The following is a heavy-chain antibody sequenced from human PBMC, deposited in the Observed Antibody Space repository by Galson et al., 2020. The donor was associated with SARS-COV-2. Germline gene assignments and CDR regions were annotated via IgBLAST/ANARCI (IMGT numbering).Heavy chain of an antibody. V-gene: IGHV3-33*01. CDR3: ARASGPFDY. D-gene: IGHD3-10*01. J-gene: IGHJ4*02. Sequence: QLGESLKISCVASGFTFSNYGMHWVRQAPGKGLEWVAVIWFDGSIKYYADSVKGRFTISRDNSKNILYLQMNSLRVEDTAVYSCARASGPFDYWGQGTLVTVSS. CDR2: IWFDGSIK. CDR1: GFTFSNYG.